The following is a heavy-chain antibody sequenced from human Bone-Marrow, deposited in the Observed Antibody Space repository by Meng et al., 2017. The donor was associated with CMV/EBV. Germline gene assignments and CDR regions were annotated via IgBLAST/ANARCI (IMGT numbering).Heavy chain of an antibody. CDR1: GGTFSSYA. D-gene: IGHD1-26*01. Sequence: ASVKVSCKASGGTFSSYAISWVRQAPGQGLDWMGWMNPNSGNTGYAQKLQGRVTMTTDTSTSTAYMELRSLRSDDTAVYYCARELVGATRAYFDYWGQGTLVTVSS. CDR2: MNPNSGNT. CDR3: ARELVGATRAYFDY. J-gene: IGHJ4*02. V-gene: IGHV1-18*01.